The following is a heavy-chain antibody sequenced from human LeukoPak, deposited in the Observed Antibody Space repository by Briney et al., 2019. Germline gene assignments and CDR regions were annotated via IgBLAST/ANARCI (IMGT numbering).Heavy chain of an antibody. CDR2: ISGSGGST. D-gene: IGHD6-19*01. Sequence: GGSLRLSCAASGFTFSSYAMSWVRQAPGKGLEWVSAISGSGGSTYYADSVKGRFTISRDNFKNTLYLQMNSLRAEDTAVYYCAKDLEGRYSSGWFGPGYFDYWGQGTLVTVSS. V-gene: IGHV3-23*01. CDR3: AKDLEGRYSSGWFGPGYFDY. J-gene: IGHJ4*02. CDR1: GFTFSSYA.